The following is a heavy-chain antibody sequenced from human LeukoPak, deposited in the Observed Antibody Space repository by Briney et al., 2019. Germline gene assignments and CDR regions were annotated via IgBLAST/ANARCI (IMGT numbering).Heavy chain of an antibody. CDR3: ARQRGGSYYGDTYYFDY. D-gene: IGHD1-26*01. J-gene: IGHJ4*02. CDR1: GGSISSYY. Sequence: SETLSLTCTVSGGSISSYYWSWIRQPPGKGLEWIGYIYYSGNTKYNPSLESRVTISLDTPKNQSSLKLSSVTAADTAMYYCARQRGGSYYGDTYYFDYWGQGTLVTVSS. CDR2: IYYSGNT. V-gene: IGHV4-59*08.